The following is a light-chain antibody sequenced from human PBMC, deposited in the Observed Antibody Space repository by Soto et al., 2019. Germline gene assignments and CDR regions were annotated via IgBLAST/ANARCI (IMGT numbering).Light chain of an antibody. Sequence: EIVMTQYPATLSVSPGERATLSCMASQSVSSSYLAWYQQKPGQAPRLLIYGASSRATGIPDRFSGSGSGTDFTLTISRLEPEDFAVYYCQQYGSSPTFGQGTKVDIK. J-gene: IGKJ1*01. CDR1: QSVSSSY. CDR3: QQYGSSPT. V-gene: IGKV3-20*01. CDR2: GAS.